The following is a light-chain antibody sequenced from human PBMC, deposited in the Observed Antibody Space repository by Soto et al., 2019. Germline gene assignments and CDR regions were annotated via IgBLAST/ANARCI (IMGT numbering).Light chain of an antibody. CDR1: SSDVGGYNY. CDR2: NVS. CDR3: SSFTSTNPVL. V-gene: IGLV2-14*01. J-gene: IGLJ2*01. Sequence: QSALTQPASGAGSPGQSITISCTGTSSDVGGYNYVSWYQQHPGKAPKLMIYNVSNRPSGVSNRFSGSKSGNTASLTISGLQAEDDGHYDCSSFTSTNPVLFGGGTKLTVL.